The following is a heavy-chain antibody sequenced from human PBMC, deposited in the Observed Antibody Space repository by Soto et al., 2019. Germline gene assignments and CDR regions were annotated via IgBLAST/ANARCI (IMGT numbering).Heavy chain of an antibody. Sequence: PSSTLSLTCAFFWCSISSSHLWSWVREPPGNGLEWIGEIYHSGSTNYNPSLKSRVTISVDKSKNQFSLKLSSVTAADTAVYYCARVPALYDYVPGSYRLHAFDIWGQGTMVS. J-gene: IGHJ3*02. V-gene: IGHV4-4*02. D-gene: IGHD3-16*02. CDR2: IYHSGST. CDR1: WCSISSSHL. CDR3: ARVPALYDYVPGSYRLHAFDI.